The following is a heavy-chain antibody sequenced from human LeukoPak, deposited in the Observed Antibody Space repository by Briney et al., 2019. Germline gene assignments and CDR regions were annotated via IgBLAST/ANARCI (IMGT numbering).Heavy chain of an antibody. CDR3: ARVGNGYMDY. V-gene: IGHV4-39*07. D-gene: IGHD3-22*01. CDR2: IYYSGST. J-gene: IGHJ4*02. Sequence: SETLSLTCTVSGGSISSSSYYWGWIRQTPGKGLEWIGSIYYSGSTFYSPSLKSRVTISVDTSKNQFSLKLSSVTAADTAVYYCARVGNGYMDYWGQGTLVTVSS. CDR1: GGSISSSSYY.